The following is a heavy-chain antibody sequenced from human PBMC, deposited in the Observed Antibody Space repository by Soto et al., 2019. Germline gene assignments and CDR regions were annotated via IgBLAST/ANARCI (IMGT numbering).Heavy chain of an antibody. V-gene: IGHV1-24*01. J-gene: IGHJ4*02. CDR1: GYTLTELS. D-gene: IGHD3-22*01. CDR3: ATGLLSSGYYLYYFDY. Sequence: GASVKVSCKVSGYTLTELSRHWVRQAPGKGLEWMGGFDPEDGETIYAQKFQGRVTMTEDTSTDTAYMELSSLRSEDTAVYYCATGLLSSGYYLYYFDYWGQGTLVTVSS. CDR2: FDPEDGET.